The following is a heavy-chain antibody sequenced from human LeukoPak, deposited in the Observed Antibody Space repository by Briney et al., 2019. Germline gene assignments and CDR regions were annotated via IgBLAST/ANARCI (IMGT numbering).Heavy chain of an antibody. V-gene: IGHV3-66*02. CDR2: IYSGGGT. J-gene: IGHJ3*01. D-gene: IGHD3-10*02. Sequence: GGSLRLSCTASGFTVGNNFLTWVRQAPGKGLEWVSLIYSGGGTHYAGSVRGRFTISRDNSKNTLFLQMNSLRGDDTAVYYCGRDVGPWGQGTMVTVSS. CDR3: GRDVGP. CDR1: GFTVGNNF.